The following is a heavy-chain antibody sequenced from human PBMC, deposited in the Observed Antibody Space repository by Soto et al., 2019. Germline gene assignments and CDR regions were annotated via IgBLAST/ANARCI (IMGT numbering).Heavy chain of an antibody. Sequence: QVQLVESGGGVVQPGRSLRLSCAASGFTFSSYGMHWVRQAPGKGLEWVAVISYDGSNKYYADSVKGRFTISRDNAKNPLYLQMNSLRAADTAVYYCANDLPIVLRTKLARTHYHGMDVWGQGTTVTASS. D-gene: IGHD2-8*01. CDR2: ISYDGSNK. J-gene: IGHJ6*02. CDR3: ANDLPIVLRTKLARTHYHGMDV. CDR1: GFTFSSYG. V-gene: IGHV3-30*18.